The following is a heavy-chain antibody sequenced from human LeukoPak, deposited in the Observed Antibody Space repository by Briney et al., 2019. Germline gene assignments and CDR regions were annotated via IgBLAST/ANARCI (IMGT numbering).Heavy chain of an antibody. J-gene: IGHJ3*02. CDR3: ARNSVTSPGGAFDI. CDR1: GGSFSDYY. D-gene: IGHD4-17*01. Sequence: PSETLSLTCAVHGGSFSDYYWSWIRQPPGKGLEWIGEINHSGSTNYNPSLKSRVAISVDTSKNQFSLKLSSATAADTAVYYCARNSVTSPGGAFDIWGQGTMVTVSS. V-gene: IGHV4-34*01. CDR2: INHSGST.